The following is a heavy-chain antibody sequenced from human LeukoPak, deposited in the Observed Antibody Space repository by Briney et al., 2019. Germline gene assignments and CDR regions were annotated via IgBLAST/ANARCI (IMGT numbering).Heavy chain of an antibody. V-gene: IGHV1-2*02. CDR2: INPNSGGT. Sequence: ASVKVSCKASGYTFTGYYMHWVRQAPGQGLEWMGWINPNSGGTNYAQKFQGRVTMTRDTSISTAYMELSRLRSEDTAVYYCAREYYDYVWGSYRYFDYWGQGTLVTVSS. CDR3: AREYYDYVWGSYRYFDY. J-gene: IGHJ4*02. CDR1: GYTFTGYY. D-gene: IGHD3-16*02.